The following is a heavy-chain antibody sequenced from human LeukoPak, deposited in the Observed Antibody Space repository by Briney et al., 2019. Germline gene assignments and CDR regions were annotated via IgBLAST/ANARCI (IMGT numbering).Heavy chain of an antibody. Sequence: EASVKVSCKASGGTFSSYAISWVRQAPGQGLEWMGGIIPIFGTANYAQKFQGRVTITADESTSTAYMELSSLRSEDTAVYYCARGFGYSYGHPSYYYGMDVWGQGTTVTVSS. D-gene: IGHD5-18*01. CDR3: ARGFGYSYGHPSYYYGMDV. J-gene: IGHJ6*02. V-gene: IGHV1-69*13. CDR1: GGTFSSYA. CDR2: IIPIFGTA.